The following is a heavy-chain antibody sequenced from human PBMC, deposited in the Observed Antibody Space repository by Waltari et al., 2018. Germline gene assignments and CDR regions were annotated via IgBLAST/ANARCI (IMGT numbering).Heavy chain of an antibody. D-gene: IGHD4-17*01. V-gene: IGHV3-23*01. CDR3: AQDRTTVTTVYFDY. J-gene: IGHJ4*02. Sequence: EVQLLESGVDLVQPGGSLRLSCAASGFTFSRYSMSWVRQAPGKGLEWVSSMSGRGGNTYYADSVKGRFTISRDNSKNTLYLQMSSLRGEDTAIYYCAQDRTTVTTVYFDYWGQGTLVTVSS. CDR1: GFTFSRYS. CDR2: MSGRGGNT.